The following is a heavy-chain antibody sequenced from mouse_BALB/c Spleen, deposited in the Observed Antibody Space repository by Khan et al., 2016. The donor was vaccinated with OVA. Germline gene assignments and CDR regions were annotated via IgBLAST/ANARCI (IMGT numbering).Heavy chain of an antibody. CDR3: ARSEYDYFTY. D-gene: IGHD2-14*01. V-gene: IGHV1-80*01. CDR2: IYPGDGNT. Sequence: QVRLQQSGAELVRPGSSVKISCKASGYAFSNYLMNWMKQWPGQGLEWIGQIYPGDGNTNYNGKFKDKATLTADKSSSTAYMQLSSLTSEDSAVYFDARSEYDYFTYWGQGTLVTVSA. J-gene: IGHJ3*01. CDR1: GYAFSNYL.